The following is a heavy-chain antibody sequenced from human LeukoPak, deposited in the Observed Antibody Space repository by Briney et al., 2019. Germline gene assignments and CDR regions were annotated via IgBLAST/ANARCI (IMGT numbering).Heavy chain of an antibody. D-gene: IGHD6-13*01. Sequence: SGPTLVNPTQTLTLTCTFSGFSLSTSGVGVGWIRQPPGKALEWLALIYWDDDKRYSPSLKSRLTITKDTSKNQVVLTMTNIDPVDTATYYCAHRKEKFSSWYPNYYFDYWGQGTLVTVSS. CDR2: IYWDDDK. CDR1: GFSLSTSGVG. J-gene: IGHJ4*02. V-gene: IGHV2-5*02. CDR3: AHRKEKFSSWYPNYYFDY.